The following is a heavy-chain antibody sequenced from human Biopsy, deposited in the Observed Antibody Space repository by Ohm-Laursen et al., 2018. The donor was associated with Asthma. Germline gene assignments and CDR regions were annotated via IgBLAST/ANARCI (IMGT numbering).Heavy chain of an antibody. J-gene: IGHJ4*02. CDR2: VYPTDSVT. D-gene: IGHD3-3*01. Sequence: ESLKISCKGSGYTFATSWIGWVRQMPGESLAWMGGVYPTDSVTRYSPSFEGQVTISADRSISTAYLQWSSLKASDTATYYCARLLGFWSGYDNKNFDYWGQGTLVIVSS. V-gene: IGHV5-51*01. CDR3: ARLLGFWSGYDNKNFDY. CDR1: GYTFATSW.